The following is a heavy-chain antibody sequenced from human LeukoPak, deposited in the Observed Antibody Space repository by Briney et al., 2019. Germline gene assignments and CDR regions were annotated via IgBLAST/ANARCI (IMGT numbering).Heavy chain of an antibody. Sequence: SETLSLTCTVSGGSISSYYWSWIRQPPGKGLECIGYIYYSGSTNYNPSLKSRVTMSVDTSKNQFSLKLSSVTAADTAVYYCARAAMESWGQGTLVTVSS. CDR2: IYYSGST. J-gene: IGHJ4*02. D-gene: IGHD5-18*01. CDR3: ARAAMES. V-gene: IGHV4-59*01. CDR1: GGSISSYY.